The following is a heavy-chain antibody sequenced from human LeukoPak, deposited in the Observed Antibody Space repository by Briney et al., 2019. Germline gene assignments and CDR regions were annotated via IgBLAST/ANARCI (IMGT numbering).Heavy chain of an antibody. Sequence: GESLKTSCKGSGYSFTSYWIAWVRQMPGKGLERMGIIYPGGSDTRYSPSFQGQVTISADESINTAYLQWSSLKTSDTAMYYCARGTRGYSSSWPLDYWGQGTLVTVSS. J-gene: IGHJ4*02. CDR2: IYPGGSDT. V-gene: IGHV5-51*01. D-gene: IGHD6-13*01. CDR3: ARGTRGYSSSWPLDY. CDR1: GYSFTSYW.